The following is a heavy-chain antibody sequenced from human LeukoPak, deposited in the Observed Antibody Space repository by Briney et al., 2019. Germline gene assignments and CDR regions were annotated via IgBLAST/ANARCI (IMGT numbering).Heavy chain of an antibody. J-gene: IGHJ6*02. Sequence: GGSLRLSCAASGFTFSTYDMHWVRHVTGRGLEWVSAIGTGDDTYYLGSVKGRFTISRENAKNVLYLQMSSLRAEDTAVYYCAREIRETVVTRHYYYGIDVWGQGTTVIVSS. CDR1: GFTFSTYD. CDR3: AREIRETVVTRHYYYGIDV. D-gene: IGHD2-15*01. V-gene: IGHV3-13*01. CDR2: IGTGDDT.